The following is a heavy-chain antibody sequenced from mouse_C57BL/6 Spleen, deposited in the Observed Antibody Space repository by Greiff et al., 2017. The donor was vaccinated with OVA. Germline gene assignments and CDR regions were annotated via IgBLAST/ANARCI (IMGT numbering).Heavy chain of an antibody. CDR2: INPSNGGT. CDR3: AYYYGSSDDGYFDV. CDR1: GYTFTSYW. V-gene: IGHV1-53*01. D-gene: IGHD1-1*01. Sequence: QVQLQQPGTDLVKPGASVKLSCKASGYTFTSYWMPWVKQRPGQGLEWIGDINPSNGGTNYNEKFKSKATLTVDKSSSTAYMQLSSLTSEDSAVYYCAYYYGSSDDGYFDVWGKGTTVTVSS. J-gene: IGHJ1*03.